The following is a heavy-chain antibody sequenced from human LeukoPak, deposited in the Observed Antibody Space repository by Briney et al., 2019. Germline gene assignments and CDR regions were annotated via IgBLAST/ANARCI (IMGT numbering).Heavy chain of an antibody. CDR2: MNPNRGNT. V-gene: IGHV1-8*03. J-gene: IGHJ6*03. D-gene: IGHD4-11*01. CDR3: AREYSNYYYYMDV. Sequence: ASVSVSCTASGYTFTVYDINWGRQATGQGVEWMGGMNPNRGNTGYAQKLQGRVTITRNSPKSRAYMELSSLRSEDTAVYYCAREYSNYYYYMDVWRKGTTVTVSS. CDR1: GYTFTVYD.